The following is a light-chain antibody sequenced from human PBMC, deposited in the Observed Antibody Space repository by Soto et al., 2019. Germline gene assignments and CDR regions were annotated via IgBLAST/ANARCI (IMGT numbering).Light chain of an antibody. J-gene: IGKJ1*01. CDR1: RSLVYNDGNAY. Sequence: DVVMTQSPLSLPVTLGQPASISCRSSRSLVYNDGNAYLNWFHQRPGQYTRRLICKASNRDSGVPDRFSGSGSGTDFTLHINRVEAEDVGVYYCMQGTHWPPTFGRGTRVEIE. CDR3: MQGTHWPPT. V-gene: IGKV2-30*01. CDR2: KAS.